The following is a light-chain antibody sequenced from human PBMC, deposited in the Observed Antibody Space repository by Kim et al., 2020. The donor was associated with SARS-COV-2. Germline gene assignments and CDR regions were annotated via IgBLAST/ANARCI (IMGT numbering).Light chain of an antibody. J-gene: IGLJ2*01. CDR3: GTWDSSLSAV. CDR2: DNN. Sequence: PGQKVTISCSGSSSNIGNNYVSWYQQLPGTAPKLVIYDNNKRPSGIPDRFSGSKSGTSATLGITGLQTGDEADYYCGTWDSSLSAVFGGGTQLTVL. CDR1: SSNIGNNY. V-gene: IGLV1-51*01.